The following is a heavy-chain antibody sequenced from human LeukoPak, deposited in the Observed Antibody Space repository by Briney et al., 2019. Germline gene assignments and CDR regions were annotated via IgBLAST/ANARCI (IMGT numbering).Heavy chain of an antibody. CDR1: GFTFSSYA. V-gene: IGHV3-30-3*01. D-gene: IGHD6-19*01. J-gene: IGHJ4*02. CDR2: ISYDGSNK. Sequence: GGSLRLSCAASGFTFSSYAMHWVRQAPGKGLEWVAVISYDGSNKYYAGSVKGRFTISRDNSKNTLYLQMNSLRAEDTAVYYCARDLNSSGNLDYWGQGTLVTVSS. CDR3: ARDLNSSGNLDY.